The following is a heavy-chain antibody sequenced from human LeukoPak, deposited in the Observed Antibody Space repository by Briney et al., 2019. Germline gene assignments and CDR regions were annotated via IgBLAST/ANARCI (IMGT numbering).Heavy chain of an antibody. CDR2: ISGSGTST. J-gene: IGHJ4*02. CDR3: AKRPYSSGWPPDY. D-gene: IGHD6-19*01. V-gene: IGHV3-23*01. Sequence: PGGSLRLSCVASGFTFGSYAKSWIRQAPGKGLEWVSAISGSGTSTYYADSVKGRFTISRDNSKNTLYLQMNSLRAEDTAVYYCAKRPYSSGWPPDYWGQGALVTVSS. CDR1: GFTFGSYA.